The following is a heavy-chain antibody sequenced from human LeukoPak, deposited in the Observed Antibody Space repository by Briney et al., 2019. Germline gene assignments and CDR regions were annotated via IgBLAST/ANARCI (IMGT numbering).Heavy chain of an antibody. J-gene: IGHJ4*02. CDR3: ARDWGYYGSGSYYPSSPGDY. CDR1: GYTFTSYY. D-gene: IGHD3-10*01. V-gene: IGHV1-18*04. CDR2: ISAYNGNT. Sequence: ASVKVSCKASGYTFTSYYMHWVRQAPGQGLEWMGWISAYNGNTNYAQKLQGRVTMTTDTSTSTAYMELRSLRSDDTAVYYCARDWGYYGSGSYYPSSPGDYWGQGTLVTVSS.